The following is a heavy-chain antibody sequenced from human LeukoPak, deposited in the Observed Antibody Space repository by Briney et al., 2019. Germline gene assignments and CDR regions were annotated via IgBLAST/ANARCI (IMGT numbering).Heavy chain of an antibody. D-gene: IGHD1-1*01. CDR2: IYSGDNT. V-gene: IGHV3-53*01. CDR1: GFTVSSNY. J-gene: IGHJ4*02. Sequence: GGSLRLSCAASGFTVSSNYMGWVRQAPGKGLEYVSVIYSGDNTYYAGSVKGRFTISRDNSKNTVYLQMNGLRPEDTAVFYCARLVATTGRLYFDYWGQGNLVTVSS. CDR3: ARLVATTGRLYFDY.